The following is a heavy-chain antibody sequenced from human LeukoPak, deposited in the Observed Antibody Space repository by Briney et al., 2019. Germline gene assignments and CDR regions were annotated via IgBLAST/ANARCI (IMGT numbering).Heavy chain of an antibody. CDR2: INNSGST. J-gene: IGHJ6*03. D-gene: IGHD3-3*01. V-gene: IGHV4-34*01. Sequence: SETLSLTCAVYGGSFSGYYWSWIRQPPGKGLEWIGEINNSGSTNYNPSLKSRVTISVDTSKTQFSLKLSSVTAADTAVYYCARGLGDDFWSGYYNGYYYMDVWGKGTTVTVSS. CDR3: ARGLGDDFWSGYYNGYYYMDV. CDR1: GGSFSGYY.